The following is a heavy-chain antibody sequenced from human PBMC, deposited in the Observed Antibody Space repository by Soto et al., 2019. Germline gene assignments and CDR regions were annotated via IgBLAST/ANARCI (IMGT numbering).Heavy chain of an antibody. CDR3: ARVYCSGGSCYDVFDY. D-gene: IGHD2-15*01. J-gene: IGHJ4*02. V-gene: IGHV4-4*02. CDR1: GDSISSTHW. Sequence: SETLSLTCVVSGDSISSTHWWTWVRQTPGKGLEWIGEIYHTGSTKYNPSLKNRVTISVDKSNNEFSLNLKSVTAADTAVYYCARVYCSGGSCYDVFDYWGQGTLVTVSS. CDR2: IYHTGST.